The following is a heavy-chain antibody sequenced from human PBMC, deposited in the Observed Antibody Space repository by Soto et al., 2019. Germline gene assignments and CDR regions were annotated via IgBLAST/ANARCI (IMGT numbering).Heavy chain of an antibody. D-gene: IGHD2-21*01. CDR3: AGRDDSPTAEYFQH. J-gene: IGHJ1*01. CDR1: GYSFTTYW. V-gene: IGHV5-51*01. CDR2: IYPGDSDT. Sequence: PGESLKISCKGSGYSFTTYWIGWVRQMPGKGLEWMGIIYPGDSDTRYSPSFQGQVTISADKSTSTAYLQWSSLKASDTAMYYCAGRDDSPTAEYFQHWGQGTLVTVSS.